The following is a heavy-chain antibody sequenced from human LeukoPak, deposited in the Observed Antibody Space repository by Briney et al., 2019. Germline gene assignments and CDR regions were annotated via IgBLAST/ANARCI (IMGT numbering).Heavy chain of an antibody. Sequence: GGSLRLSCAVSGITFSNSGMGWVRQAPGKGLGWVAGISDSGGRTNYADSVKGRFTISRDNPKNTRYLQMNSLRAVDTAVYFCAKRGVVIRVILVGFQKEAYYFDSWGQGARVTFSS. D-gene: IGHD3-22*01. J-gene: IGHJ4*02. CDR2: ISDSGGRT. CDR1: GITFSNSG. V-gene: IGHV3-23*01. CDR3: AKRGVVIRVILVGFQKEAYYFDS.